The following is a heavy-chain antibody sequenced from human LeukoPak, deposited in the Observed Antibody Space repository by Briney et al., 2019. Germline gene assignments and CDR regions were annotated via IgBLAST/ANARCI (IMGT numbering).Heavy chain of an antibody. V-gene: IGHV4-38-2*02. CDR2: IYHSGST. J-gene: IGHJ4*02. CDR3: ARVGITMVRGARSHFDY. D-gene: IGHD3-10*01. Sequence: PSETLSLTCTVSGYSISSGYYWGWIRQPPEKGLEWIGSIYHSGSTYYNPSLKSRVTISVDTSKNQFSLKLSSVTAADTAVYYCARVGITMVRGARSHFDYWGQGTLVTVSS. CDR1: GYSISSGYY.